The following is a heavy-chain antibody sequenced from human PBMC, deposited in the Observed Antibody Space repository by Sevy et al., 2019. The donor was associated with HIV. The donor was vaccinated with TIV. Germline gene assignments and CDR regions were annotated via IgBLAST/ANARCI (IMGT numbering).Heavy chain of an antibody. CDR2: IYYIGNT. D-gene: IGHD3-10*01. CDR3: ARWTMGITMIQGEFDS. CDR1: GGSISNSAYY. V-gene: IGHV4-39*02. J-gene: IGHJ5*01. Sequence: SETLSLTCTVSGGSISNSAYYWGWIRQPPGKGLEWIGNIYYIGNTYYKPSLKSRVTISVDTCKNHFSLKLTSVTAADTAVYYCARWTMGITMIQGEFDSWGQGTLVTVSS.